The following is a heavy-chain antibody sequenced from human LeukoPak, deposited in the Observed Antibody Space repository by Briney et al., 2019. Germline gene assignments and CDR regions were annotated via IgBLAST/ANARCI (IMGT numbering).Heavy chain of an antibody. CDR2: ISNNGGYT. CDR3: AKSGRRWLQFGWFDP. V-gene: IGHV3-23*01. J-gene: IGHJ5*02. D-gene: IGHD5-24*01. CDR1: GFTFSSSA. Sequence: GGSLRLSCAASGFTFSSSAMSWVRQAPGKGLEWVSAISNNGGYTYYADSVQGRFTISRDNSKSTLCLQMNSLRAEDTAVYYCAKSGRRWLQFGWFDPWGQGTLVTVSS.